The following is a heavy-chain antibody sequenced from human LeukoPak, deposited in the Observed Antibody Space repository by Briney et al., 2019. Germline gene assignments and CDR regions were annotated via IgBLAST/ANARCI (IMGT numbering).Heavy chain of an antibody. J-gene: IGHJ4*02. CDR3: ARDDNYGIFVNVDY. CDR2: INPNSGGT. CDR1: GYTFTGYY. V-gene: IGHV1-2*06. Sequence: ASVKVSCKASGYTFTGYYMHWVRQAPGQGLEWMGRINPNSGGTSSAQKFQGRVTLTTDTSTSTAYMELSSLRSDDTAVYYCARDDNYGIFVNVDYWGQGTLVTVSS. D-gene: IGHD4-11*01.